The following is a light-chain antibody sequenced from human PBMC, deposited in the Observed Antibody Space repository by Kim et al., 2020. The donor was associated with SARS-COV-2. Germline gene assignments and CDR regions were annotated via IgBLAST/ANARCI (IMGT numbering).Light chain of an antibody. CDR2: DAS. V-gene: IGKV3-11*01. CDR3: QHRSNWPLT. J-gene: IGKJ4*01. CDR1: QSVSSY. Sequence: LPPGERATLPCRASQSVSSYFAWYQQKPGQAPRLLIYDASNRATGIPARFSGSGSGTDFTLSISSLEPEDFAVYYCQHRSNWPLTFGGGTKVDIK.